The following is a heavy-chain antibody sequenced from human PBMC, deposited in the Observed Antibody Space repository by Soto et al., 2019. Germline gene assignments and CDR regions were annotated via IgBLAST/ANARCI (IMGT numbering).Heavy chain of an antibody. J-gene: IGHJ4*02. CDR1: GFTFSSYA. CDR2: ISGSGGST. D-gene: IGHD2-15*01. V-gene: IGHV3-23*01. CDR3: AKDPLHAYCSGGSCYLPY. Sequence: EVQLLESGGGLVQPGGSLRLSCAASGFTFSSYAMSWVRQAPGKGLEWVSAISGSGGSTYYADFVKGRSTISRDNSKNTLYLQMNSLRAEDTAVYYCAKDPLHAYCSGGSCYLPYWGQGTLVTVSS.